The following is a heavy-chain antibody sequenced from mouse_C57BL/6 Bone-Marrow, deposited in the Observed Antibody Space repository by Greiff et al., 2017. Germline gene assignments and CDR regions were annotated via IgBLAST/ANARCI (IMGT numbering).Heavy chain of an antibody. CDR3: ARYGNYAWFAY. V-gene: IGHV1-82*01. J-gene: IGHJ3*01. CDR2: IYPGDGDT. D-gene: IGHD2-1*01. CDR1: GYAFSSSW. Sequence: LVESGPELVKPGASVKISCKASGYAFSSSWMNWVKQRPGKGLEWIGRIYPGDGDTNYNGKFKGKATLTADKASSTAYMQLSSLTSEDSAVYFCARYGNYAWFAYWGQGTLVTVSA.